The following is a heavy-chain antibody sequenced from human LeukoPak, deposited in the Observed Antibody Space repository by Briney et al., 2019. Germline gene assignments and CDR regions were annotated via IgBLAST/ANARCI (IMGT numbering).Heavy chain of an antibody. D-gene: IGHD3-10*01. Sequence: GGSLRLSCAASGFTFSSYAMHWVRQAPGKGLEWVAVISYDGSNKYYADSVKGRFTISRDNSKNTLYLQMNSLRAEDMAVYYCARDGARALDAFDIWGQGTMVTVSS. CDR3: ARDGARALDAFDI. J-gene: IGHJ3*02. V-gene: IGHV3-30-3*01. CDR1: GFTFSSYA. CDR2: ISYDGSNK.